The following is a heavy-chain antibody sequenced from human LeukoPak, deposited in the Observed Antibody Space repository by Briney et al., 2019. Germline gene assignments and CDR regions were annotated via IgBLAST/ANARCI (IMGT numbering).Heavy chain of an antibody. Sequence: PGGSLRLSXAGSGFMFSNYWMTWVRQAPGKGLEWVANIKEDGSEKNYVGSMKGRSTISRDNAKNSLYLQMNSLRAEDTAVYYCASEINWGSGAFDVWGQGTMVTVSS. CDR1: GFMFSNYW. J-gene: IGHJ3*01. V-gene: IGHV3-7*01. CDR3: ASEINWGSGAFDV. CDR2: IKEDGSEK. D-gene: IGHD7-27*01.